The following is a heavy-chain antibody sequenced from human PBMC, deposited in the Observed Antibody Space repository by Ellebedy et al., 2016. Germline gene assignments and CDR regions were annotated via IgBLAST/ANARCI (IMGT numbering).Heavy chain of an antibody. CDR2: ISYNGRAT. J-gene: IGHJ4*02. CDR3: ARGVGATVH. CDR1: GFTFSYYG. Sequence: GGSLRLXXAASGFTFSYYGMHWVRQAPGKGLDWVAVISYNGRATYYADSVKGRFTISRDDSKNTLYLQMNSLRAEDTAVYYCARGVGATVHWGQGTLVTVSS. D-gene: IGHD1-26*01. V-gene: IGHV3-30*03.